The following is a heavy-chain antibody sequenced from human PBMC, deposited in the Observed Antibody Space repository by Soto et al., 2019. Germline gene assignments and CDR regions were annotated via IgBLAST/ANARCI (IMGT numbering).Heavy chain of an antibody. CDR2: IYFCGST. CDR3: ARQRTSVVTQAYFDV. Sequence: SETLSLTCTVTGDSISSRSYYWGWIRQPPGKGLEWIGSIYFCGSTYNNPSLRSRVSMSIDTSKDQFSLKLKSVTAADTALYFCARQRTSVVTQAYFDVWGPGFLVTVSS. D-gene: IGHD2-21*02. V-gene: IGHV4-39*01. J-gene: IGHJ4*02. CDR1: GDSISSRSYY.